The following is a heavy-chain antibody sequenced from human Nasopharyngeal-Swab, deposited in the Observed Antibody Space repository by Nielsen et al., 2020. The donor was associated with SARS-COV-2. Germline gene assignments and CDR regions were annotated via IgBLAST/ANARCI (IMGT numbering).Heavy chain of an antibody. CDR2: INHSGST. J-gene: IGHJ6*02. D-gene: IGHD6-13*01. Sequence: LETLSLTCAVYGGSFSGYYWSWIRQPPGKGLEWIGEINHSGSTNYNPSLKSRVTISVDTSKNQFSLKLSSVTAADTAVYYCARGGSSSWYYYYYGMDVWGRGTTVTVSS. CDR1: GGSFSGYY. CDR3: ARGGSSSWYYYYYGMDV. V-gene: IGHV4-34*01.